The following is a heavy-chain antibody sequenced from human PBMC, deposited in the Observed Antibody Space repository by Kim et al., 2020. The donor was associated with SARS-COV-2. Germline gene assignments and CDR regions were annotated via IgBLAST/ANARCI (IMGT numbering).Heavy chain of an antibody. J-gene: IGHJ5*02. Sequence: ADSVRGRFALSRDNSKNTMFLQMNRLRAEDTAVYYCAKASTTATTRWFDPWGQGTLVTVSS. V-gene: IGHV3-23*01. CDR3: AKASTTATTRWFDP. D-gene: IGHD4-17*01.